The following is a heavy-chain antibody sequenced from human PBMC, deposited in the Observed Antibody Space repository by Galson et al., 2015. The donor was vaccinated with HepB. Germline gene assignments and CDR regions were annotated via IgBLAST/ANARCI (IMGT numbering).Heavy chain of an antibody. Sequence: SLRLSCAASGFTFSSYAMSWVRQAPGKGLEWVSAISGSGGSTYYADSVKGRFTISRDNSKNTLYLQMNSLRAEDTAVYYCAKKLLWFGEGSEYFDLWGRGTLVTVSS. D-gene: IGHD3-10*01. CDR2: ISGSGGST. V-gene: IGHV3-23*01. J-gene: IGHJ2*01. CDR1: GFTFSSYA. CDR3: AKKLLWFGEGSEYFDL.